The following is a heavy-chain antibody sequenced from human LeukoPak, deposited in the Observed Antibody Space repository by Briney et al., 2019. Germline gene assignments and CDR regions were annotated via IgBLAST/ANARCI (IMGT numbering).Heavy chain of an antibody. Sequence: GGSLRLSCAASGFTFSSYAMSWVRQAPGKGLEWVSAISGSGGSTYYADSVKGRFTISRDNSKNTLYLQMNSLRAEDTAVYYCAKDCRYDILTGYYLPPYFDYWGQGTLVTVSS. CDR1: GFTFSSYA. D-gene: IGHD3-9*01. J-gene: IGHJ4*02. CDR3: AKDCRYDILTGYYLPPYFDY. CDR2: ISGSGGST. V-gene: IGHV3-23*01.